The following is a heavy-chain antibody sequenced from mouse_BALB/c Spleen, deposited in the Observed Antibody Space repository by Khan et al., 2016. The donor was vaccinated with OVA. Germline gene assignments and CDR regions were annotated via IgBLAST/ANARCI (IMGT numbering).Heavy chain of an antibody. CDR3: ARHDRYFYAMDY. CDR2: IWSDGST. V-gene: IGHV2-6-1*01. CDR1: GFSLTSYG. J-gene: IGHJ4*01. D-gene: IGHD2-14*01. Sequence: VQLQESGPGLVAPSQSLSITCTISGFSLTSYGVHWVRQPPGKGLEWLVVIWSDGSTTYNSALKSRLSITKDNSKSQVFLKMNSLQIDDTARYYCARHDRYFYAMDYWGQGTSVTVSS.